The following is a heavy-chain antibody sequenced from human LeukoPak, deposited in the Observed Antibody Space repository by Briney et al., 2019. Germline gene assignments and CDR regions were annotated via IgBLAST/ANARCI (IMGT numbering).Heavy chain of an antibody. J-gene: IGHJ3*02. CDR2: IFSSGTT. CDR1: GGSIRSSSYY. CDR3: ARPDGLNYDRPRDAFDI. D-gene: IGHD3-22*01. Sequence: PSEALSLTCTVSGGSIRSSSYYWAWIRQPAGKGPEWIGRIFSSGTTKYNPSLKSRVTISLDTSKNQFSLKLSSVTAADTAVYYCARPDGLNYDRPRDAFDIWAKGQWSPSLQ. V-gene: IGHV4-61*02.